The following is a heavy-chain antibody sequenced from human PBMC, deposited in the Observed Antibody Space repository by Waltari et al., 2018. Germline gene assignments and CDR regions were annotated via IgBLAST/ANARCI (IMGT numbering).Heavy chain of an antibody. J-gene: IGHJ3*01. CDR1: GFTVNSNY. V-gene: IGHV3-66*04. CDR2: IPLGTNA. Sequence: EVQLLESGGGLAQPGGSLRLSCVGSGFTVNSNYMSWVRQVPGKGLEWVSNIPLGTNANYAESVRGRFTISRDNSKDTLYLQMNSLRVEDTAVYFCARHVSGPTRAAFDVWGQGTMVTVSP. D-gene: IGHD6-19*01. CDR3: ARHVSGPTRAAFDV.